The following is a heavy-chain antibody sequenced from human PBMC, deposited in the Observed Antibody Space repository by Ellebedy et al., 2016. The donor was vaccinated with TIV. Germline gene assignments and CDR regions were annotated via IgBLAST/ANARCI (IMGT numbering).Heavy chain of an antibody. J-gene: IGHJ2*01. CDR2: INPSGGST. CDR1: GYTFTSYY. D-gene: IGHD3-22*01. Sequence: ASVKVSCKASGYTFTSYYMHWVRQAPGQGLEWMGIINPSGGSTSYAQKFQCRVTMTRDTSTSTVYMELSSLRSEDTAVYYCATYYYDSSGYSPDWYFDLWGRGTLVTVSS. V-gene: IGHV1-46*01. CDR3: ATYYYDSSGYSPDWYFDL.